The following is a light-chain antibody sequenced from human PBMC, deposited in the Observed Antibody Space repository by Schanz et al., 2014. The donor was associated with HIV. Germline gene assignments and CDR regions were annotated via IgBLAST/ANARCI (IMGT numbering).Light chain of an antibody. CDR3: SSYTTSSTLV. Sequence: QSVLTQPPSASGTPGQRVTISCSGSSSTFRSNAVNWYQQLPGTAPKLLIYNTYHRPSGVPDRFSGSQSGTSASLAISGLQAEDEADYYCSSYTTSSTLVFGGGTKLTVL. J-gene: IGLJ2*01. V-gene: IGLV1-44*01. CDR1: SSTFRSNA. CDR2: NTY.